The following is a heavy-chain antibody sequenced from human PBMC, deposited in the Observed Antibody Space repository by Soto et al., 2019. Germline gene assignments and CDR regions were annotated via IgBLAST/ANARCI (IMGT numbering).Heavy chain of an antibody. V-gene: IGHV3-9*01. CDR1: GFTFDDYA. CDR3: AKGGPDYGDYLPSG. Sequence: EVQLVESGGGLVQPGRSLRLSCAASGFTFDDYAMHWVRQAPGKGLEWVSGISWNSGSIGYADSVKGRFTISRDNAKNSLYLQMNGLRAEDTALYYCAKGGPDYGDYLPSGWGQGTLVTVSS. J-gene: IGHJ4*02. CDR2: ISWNSGSI. D-gene: IGHD4-17*01.